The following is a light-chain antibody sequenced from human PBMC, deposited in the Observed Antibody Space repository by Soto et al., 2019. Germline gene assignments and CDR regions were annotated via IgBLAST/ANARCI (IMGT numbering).Light chain of an antibody. Sequence: DVQMTQSPSTLSASVGDRVTITCRASQSVNTWLAWFQQKPGKAPKVLIYRASNLEIGVPSRFSGRRSGTEFILTISSLQPDDFATDYCQQYSGYPWTFGQGTKVEIK. CDR3: QQYSGYPWT. CDR2: RAS. J-gene: IGKJ1*01. V-gene: IGKV1-5*03. CDR1: QSVNTW.